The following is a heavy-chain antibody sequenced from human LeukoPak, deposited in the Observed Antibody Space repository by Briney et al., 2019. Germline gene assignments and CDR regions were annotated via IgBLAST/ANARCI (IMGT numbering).Heavy chain of an antibody. CDR2: ISAYNGNT. CDR3: ARSGNNWSCDS. V-gene: IGHV1-18*01. J-gene: IGHJ4*02. Sequence: ASVTVSCKASNYTFNNYGISWLRQAPGQGLEWMGRISAYNGNTNYAQKVQGRLTMTTDTSTTTAYMELNSLRSEDTAVYYCARSGNNWSCDSWGQGTLVTVSS. D-gene: IGHD5-24*01. CDR1: NYTFNNYG.